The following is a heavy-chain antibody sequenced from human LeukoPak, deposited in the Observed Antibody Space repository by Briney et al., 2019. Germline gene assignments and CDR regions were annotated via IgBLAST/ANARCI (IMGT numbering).Heavy chain of an antibody. CDR1: GGSISSYY. CDR2: IYSSGST. Sequence: PSETLSLTCTVSGGSISSYYWSWIPQPAGKGLEWIGRIYSSGSTNYNPSLKSRVTMSVDTSKNQFSLKLSSVTAADTAVCYCSRDRAYYDILTGFDYFDYWGQGNLVTVSS. V-gene: IGHV4-4*07. CDR3: SRDRAYYDILTGFDYFDY. J-gene: IGHJ4*02. D-gene: IGHD3-9*01.